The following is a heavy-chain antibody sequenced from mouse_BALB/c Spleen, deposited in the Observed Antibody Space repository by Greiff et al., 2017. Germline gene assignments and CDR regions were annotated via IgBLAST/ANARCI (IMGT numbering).Heavy chain of an antibody. D-gene: IGHD2-3*01. CDR1: GYTFTSYY. V-gene: IGHV1S81*02. CDR3: TRRLYDGYSAWFAY. CDR2: INPSNGGT. Sequence: QVQLKQPGAELVKPGASVKLSCKASGYTFTSYYMYWVQQRSGQGLEWIGGINPSNGGTNFNEKFKSKATLTVDKSSSTAYMQLSSLTSEDSAVYYCTRRLYDGYSAWFAYWGQGTLVAVSA. J-gene: IGHJ3*01.